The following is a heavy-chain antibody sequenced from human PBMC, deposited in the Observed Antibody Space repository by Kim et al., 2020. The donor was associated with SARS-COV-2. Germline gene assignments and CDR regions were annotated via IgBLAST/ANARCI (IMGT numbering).Heavy chain of an antibody. Sequence: ASVKVSCKASGYTFTSYYMHWVRQAPGQGLEWMGIINPSGGSTSYAQKFQGRVTMTRDTSTSTVYMELSSLRSEDTAVYYCARDYTVLYYYDSSGYGDGFDYWGQGTLVTVSS. V-gene: IGHV1-46*01. CDR1: GYTFTSYY. CDR2: INPSGGST. CDR3: ARDYTVLYYYDSSGYGDGFDY. J-gene: IGHJ4*02. D-gene: IGHD3-22*01.